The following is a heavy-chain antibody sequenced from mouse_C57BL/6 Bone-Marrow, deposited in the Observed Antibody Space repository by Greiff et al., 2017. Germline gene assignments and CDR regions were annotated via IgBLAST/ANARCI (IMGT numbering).Heavy chain of an antibody. CDR1: GFTFSDYG. Sequence: DVMLVESGGGLVKPGGSLKLSCAASGFTFSDYGMHWVRQAPEKGLEWVAYISSGSSTIYYADTVKGRFTISRDNAKNTLFLQMTSLRSEDTAMYYWALYYGNYGFAYWGQGTLVTGSA. CDR3: ALYYGNYGFAY. CDR2: ISSGSSTI. J-gene: IGHJ3*01. D-gene: IGHD2-1*01. V-gene: IGHV5-17*01.